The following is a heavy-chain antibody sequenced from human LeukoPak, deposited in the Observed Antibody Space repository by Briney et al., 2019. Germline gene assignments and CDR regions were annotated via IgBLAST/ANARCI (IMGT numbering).Heavy chain of an antibody. Sequence: SETLSLTCTVSGGSISSYYWSWIRQPPGKGLEWIGYIYYSGSTNYNPSLKSRVTISVDTSKNQFSLKLGSVTAADTAVYYCARPPCIAVAGCSDWYFDFWGGGTLVIVSS. D-gene: IGHD6-19*01. CDR1: GGSISSYY. V-gene: IGHV4-59*01. CDR3: ARPPCIAVAGCSDWYFDF. CDR2: IYYSGST. J-gene: IGHJ2*01.